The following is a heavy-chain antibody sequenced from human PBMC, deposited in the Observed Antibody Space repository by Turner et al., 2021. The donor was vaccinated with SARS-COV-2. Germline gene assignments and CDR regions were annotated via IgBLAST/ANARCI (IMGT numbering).Heavy chain of an antibody. CDR3: ARNRYDFWSGYYYSWFDP. J-gene: IGHJ5*02. CDR2: IYYSGST. Sequence: QVQLQESGPGLVKPSETLSLTCTVPGGSISSYYWRWIRQPPGKGLEWIGYIYYSGSTNYNPSLKSRVTISVDTSKNQFSLKLSSVTAADTAVYYCARNRYDFWSGYYYSWFDPWGQGTLVTVSS. CDR1: GGSISSYY. D-gene: IGHD3-3*01. V-gene: IGHV4-59*01.